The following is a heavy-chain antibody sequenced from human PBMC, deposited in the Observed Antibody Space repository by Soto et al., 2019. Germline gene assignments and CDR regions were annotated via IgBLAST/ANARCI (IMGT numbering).Heavy chain of an antibody. Sequence: GGSLRLSCSASGFTFSSYAMHWVRQAPGKGLEYVSAISSNGGSTYYADSVKGRFTISRDNSKNTLYLQMSSPRAEDTAVYCCVKGPRWVVRGVTPYYYYGMDVWGQGTTVTVSS. CDR1: GFTFSSYA. D-gene: IGHD3-10*01. V-gene: IGHV3-64D*06. CDR3: VKGPRWVVRGVTPYYYYGMDV. J-gene: IGHJ6*02. CDR2: ISSNGGST.